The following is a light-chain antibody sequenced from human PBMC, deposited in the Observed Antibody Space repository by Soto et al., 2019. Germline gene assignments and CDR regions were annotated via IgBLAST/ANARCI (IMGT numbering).Light chain of an antibody. V-gene: IGLV1-40*01. CDR2: GNS. Sequence: QSVLTQPPSVSGAPGQRVTISCTGSSSNIGAGYDVQWYQQLPGTAPKLLFYGNSNRPSGVPDRFSGSKSGTSASLAITGLQAEDEADYYCQSYDSSLSVLYVFGTGTKLTVL. CDR1: SSNIGAGYD. CDR3: QSYDSSLSVLYV. J-gene: IGLJ1*01.